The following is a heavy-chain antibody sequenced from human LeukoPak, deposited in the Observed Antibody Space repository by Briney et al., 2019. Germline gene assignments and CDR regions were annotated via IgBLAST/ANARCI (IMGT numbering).Heavy chain of an antibody. CDR3: ASLMARGVIWIDY. J-gene: IGHJ4*02. D-gene: IGHD3-10*01. CDR2: IKQDGSDK. CDR1: GFTFSSYW. Sequence: PGGSLRLSCAASGFTFSSYWMSWVRQAPGKGLEWVANIKQDGSDKYYLDSVKGRFTISRGNAKSSLYLQMDSLRAEDTAVYYCASLMARGVIWIDYWGQGTLVTVSS. V-gene: IGHV3-7*03.